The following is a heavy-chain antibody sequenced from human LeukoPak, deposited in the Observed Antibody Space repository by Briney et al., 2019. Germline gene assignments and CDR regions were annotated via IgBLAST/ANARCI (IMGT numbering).Heavy chain of an antibody. Sequence: GGSLRLSCAASGFTFSSYWMSWVRQAPGKGLEWVANIKQDGSEKYYVDSVKGRFTISRDNAKNSLYLQMNSLRAEDTAVYYCAREDDSSGYYSYSYWGQRTLVTVSS. D-gene: IGHD3-22*01. V-gene: IGHV3-7*01. CDR2: IKQDGSEK. CDR3: AREDDSSGYYSYSY. CDR1: GFTFSSYW. J-gene: IGHJ4*02.